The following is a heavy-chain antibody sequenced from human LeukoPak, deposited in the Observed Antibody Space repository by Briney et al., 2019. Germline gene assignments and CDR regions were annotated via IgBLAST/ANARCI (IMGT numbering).Heavy chain of an antibody. J-gene: IGHJ4*02. Sequence: ASVKVSCKASGGTFSSYAISWVRQAPGQGLEWMGWISAYNGNTNYAQKLQGRVTMTTDTSTSTAYMELRSLRSDDTAVYYCARSAERLGYCSSTSCYDYWGQGTLVTVSS. CDR1: GGTFSSYA. CDR3: ARSAERLGYCSSTSCYDY. D-gene: IGHD2-2*01. V-gene: IGHV1-18*01. CDR2: ISAYNGNT.